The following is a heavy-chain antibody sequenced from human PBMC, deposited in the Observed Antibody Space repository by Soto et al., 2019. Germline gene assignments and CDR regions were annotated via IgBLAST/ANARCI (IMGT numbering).Heavy chain of an antibody. Sequence: QVQLVESGGGVVQPGRSLRLSCAASGFTFSSYGMHWVRRAPGKGLEWVALISYDASKDYYADSVKGRFTISRDNSQNKLFLQMNSLRAEDAAVYYCAKDLYSIAVAGAPVDSWGQGTLVIVSS. J-gene: IGHJ4*02. D-gene: IGHD6-19*01. CDR1: GFTFSSYG. V-gene: IGHV3-30*18. CDR2: ISYDASKD. CDR3: AKDLYSIAVAGAPVDS.